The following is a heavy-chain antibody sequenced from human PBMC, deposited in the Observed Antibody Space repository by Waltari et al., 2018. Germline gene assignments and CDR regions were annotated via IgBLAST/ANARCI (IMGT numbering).Heavy chain of an antibody. CDR1: AGTFSSYA. CDR2: IIPIFGTA. Sequence: QVQLVQSGAEVKKPGSSVKVSCKASAGTFSSYATNWVRQAPGQGLEWMGGIIPIFGTANYAQKFQGRVTITADESTSTAYMELSSLRSEDTAVYYCARGGAARTDAFDIWGQGTMVTVSS. J-gene: IGHJ3*02. V-gene: IGHV1-69*13. CDR3: ARGGAARTDAFDI. D-gene: IGHD6-6*01.